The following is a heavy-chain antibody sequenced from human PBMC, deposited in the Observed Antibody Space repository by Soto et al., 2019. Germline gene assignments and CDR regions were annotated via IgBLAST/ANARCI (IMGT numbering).Heavy chain of an antibody. D-gene: IGHD3-22*01. CDR1: GFTFSSCA. CDR2: ISGNGGST. J-gene: IGHJ4*02. V-gene: IGHV3-23*01. CDR3: AKVVGDCNDYSDF. Sequence: EVQMLESGGGLVQPGGSLRLSCAASGFTFSSCAMGWVRQAPGKGLEWVSGISGNGGSTYYSDSVKGRFTISRDTSKNTLDLQMDSLVAEHTAIYYCAKVVGDCNDYSDFWGQGPLVTVSS.